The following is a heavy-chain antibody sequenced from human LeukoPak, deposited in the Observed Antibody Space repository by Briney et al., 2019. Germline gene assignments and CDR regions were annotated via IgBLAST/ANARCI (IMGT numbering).Heavy chain of an antibody. V-gene: IGHV3-74*01. CDR2: INSDGSSI. Sequence: GGSLRLSCAASGFTFSSYAMSWVRQAPGKGLVWVSRINSDGSSISYADSVKGRFTISRDNAKNTLYLQVNRLRAEDTAVYYCAKGGKWDVTPFDYWGQGTLVTVSS. J-gene: IGHJ4*02. D-gene: IGHD1-26*01. CDR1: GFTFSSYA. CDR3: AKGGKWDVTPFDY.